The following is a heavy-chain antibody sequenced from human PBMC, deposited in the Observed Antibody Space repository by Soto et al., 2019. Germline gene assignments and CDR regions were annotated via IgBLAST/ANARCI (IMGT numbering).Heavy chain of an antibody. CDR1: GFNVSSNF. D-gene: IGHD2-21*01. CDR3: PTDSLWSPSRFDP. Sequence: EVQVVESGGGLVQSGGSLRLSCVVSGFNVSSNFMTWVRQAPGKGLEWVSEFYSGGTSYYADSVKGRFTISRDNSKNTVFLQMNNLRADDTAVYYCPTDSLWSPSRFDPWGQGTPVTVSS. V-gene: IGHV3-53*01. J-gene: IGHJ5*02. CDR2: FYSGGTS.